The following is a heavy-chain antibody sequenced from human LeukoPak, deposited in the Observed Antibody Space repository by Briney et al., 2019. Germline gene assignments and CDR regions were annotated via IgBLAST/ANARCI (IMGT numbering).Heavy chain of an antibody. D-gene: IGHD3-10*01. CDR3: GRPYRVYGHFPFDY. J-gene: IGHJ4*02. CDR1: GASISGSPYY. V-gene: IGHV4-39*01. Sequence: PSETLSLTCTVSGASISGSPYYWGWIRQSPGKGLEWIGSFYDGESIYYNPSLESRVIVSVDTSKNQFSLNMSSVTAADTAMYYCGRPYRVYGHFPFDYWGQGILVTVSS. CDR2: FYDGESI.